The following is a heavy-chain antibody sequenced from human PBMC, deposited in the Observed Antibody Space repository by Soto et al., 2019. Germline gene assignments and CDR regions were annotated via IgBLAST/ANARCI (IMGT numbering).Heavy chain of an antibody. CDR1: GFTFSSYA. J-gene: IGHJ4*02. Sequence: QVQLVESGGGVVQPGRSLRLSCAASGFTFSSYAMHWVRQAPGKGLEWVAVISYDGSNKYYADSVKGRFTISRDNSKNPLYLQRDRPRGEDTAVYFWGGGLRGSSGGGGYWGQGTLVTVSS. V-gene: IGHV3-30-3*01. CDR3: GGGLRGSSGGGGY. D-gene: IGHD6-13*01. CDR2: ISYDGSNK.